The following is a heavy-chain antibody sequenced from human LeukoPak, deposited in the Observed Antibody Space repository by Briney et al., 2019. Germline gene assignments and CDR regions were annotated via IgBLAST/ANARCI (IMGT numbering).Heavy chain of an antibody. D-gene: IGHD6-13*01. Sequence: ASETLSLTCTVSGGSISSYYWSWIRQPAGKGLEWIGRIYTSGSTNYNPSLKSRVTMSVDTSKNQFSLKLSSVTAADTAVYYCARGRGAAAGTEYYYYGMDVWGQGTTVTVSS. CDR3: ARGRGAAAGTEYYYYGMDV. J-gene: IGHJ6*02. CDR1: GGSISSYY. V-gene: IGHV4-4*07. CDR2: IYTSGST.